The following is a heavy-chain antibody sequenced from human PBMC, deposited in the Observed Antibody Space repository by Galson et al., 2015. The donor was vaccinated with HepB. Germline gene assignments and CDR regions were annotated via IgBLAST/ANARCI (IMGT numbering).Heavy chain of an antibody. J-gene: IGHJ6*02. D-gene: IGHD3-9*01. CDR3: ARGPEVNILTGYYYYYGMDV. CDR1: SGSFSDYY. CDR2: INHSGST. V-gene: IGHV4-34*01. Sequence: TLSLTCAVYSGSFSDYYWTWIRQPPGKGLEWIEEINHSGSTNYNPSLKSRVTISVDMSKNQFSLKVSSVTAADTAVYYCARGPEVNILTGYYYYYGMDVWGQGTTVTVSS.